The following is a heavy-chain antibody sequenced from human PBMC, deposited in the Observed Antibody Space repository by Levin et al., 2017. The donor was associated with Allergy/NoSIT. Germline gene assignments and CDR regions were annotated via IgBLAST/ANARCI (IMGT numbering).Heavy chain of an antibody. CDR3: ARGPRYISEAGTRRIEY. D-gene: IGHD6-13*01. J-gene: IGHJ4*02. V-gene: IGHV3-21*01. Sequence: GESLKISCAASGFTFSSYSMNWVRQAPGKGLEWVSSISSGSSYIYYADSVKGRFTISRDNAKDSLSLQMNSLRAEDTAVYFCARGPRYISEAGTRRIEYWGQGTLVTVSS. CDR1: GFTFSSYS. CDR2: ISSGSSYI.